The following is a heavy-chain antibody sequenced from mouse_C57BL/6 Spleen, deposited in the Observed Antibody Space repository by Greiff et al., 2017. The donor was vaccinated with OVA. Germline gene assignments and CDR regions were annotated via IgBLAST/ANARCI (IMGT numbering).Heavy chain of an antibody. D-gene: IGHD1-1*02. CDR3: ARARFISTVVYFGR. Sequence: EVQLQQSGPELVKPGASVKISCKASGYTFTDYYMNWVKQSHGKSLEWIGDINPNNGGTSYNQKFKGKATLTVDKSSSTAYMELRSLTSEVSAVYYCARARFISTVVYFGRWGHVTTLSVSS. J-gene: IGHJ2*01. CDR1: GYTFTDYY. CDR2: INPNNGGT. V-gene: IGHV1-26*01.